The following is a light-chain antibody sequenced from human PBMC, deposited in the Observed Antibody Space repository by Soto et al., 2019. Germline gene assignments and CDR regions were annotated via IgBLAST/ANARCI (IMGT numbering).Light chain of an antibody. V-gene: IGKV3-11*01. J-gene: IGKJ1*01. CDR3: VPRSVWPWT. CDR2: DAS. Sequence: EIVLTQSPATLSLSPGERGTLSCRASQSVGRYLAWYQHKPGQPPRLLIYDASNRAPGAPGRFVGSGSGTDFTLTISRLETEDFAIYYCVPRSVWPWTVGQGTKVEVK. CDR1: QSVGRY.